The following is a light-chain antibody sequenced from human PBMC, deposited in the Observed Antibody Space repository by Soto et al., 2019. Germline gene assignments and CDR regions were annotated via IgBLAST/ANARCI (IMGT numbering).Light chain of an antibody. V-gene: IGKV3-11*01. CDR3: QQRYNWPPIT. CDR2: DAF. J-gene: IGKJ5*01. Sequence: EIVLTQSPATLSLSPGERATLSCRASQSVNTYLAWYQQKPGQAPRLLIYDAFNRATGIPARFSGSGSGTDFTLTISSLETEDSAVYYCQQRYNWPPITFGQGTRLEIK. CDR1: QSVNTY.